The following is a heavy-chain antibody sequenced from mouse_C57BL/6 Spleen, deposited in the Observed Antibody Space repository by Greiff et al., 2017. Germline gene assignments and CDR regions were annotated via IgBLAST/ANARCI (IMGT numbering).Heavy chain of an antibody. CDR3: AKNYDYDDGYYFDY. D-gene: IGHD2-4*01. CDR2: IWSGGST. Sequence: QVQLQQSGPGLVQPSQSLSITCTVSGFSLTSYGVHWVRQPPGKGLEWLGVIWSGGSTDYNAAFISRLSISKDNSKSQVFFKMNSLQADDTAIYYCAKNYDYDDGYYFDYWGQGTTLTVSS. CDR1: GFSLTSYG. V-gene: IGHV2-4*01. J-gene: IGHJ2*01.